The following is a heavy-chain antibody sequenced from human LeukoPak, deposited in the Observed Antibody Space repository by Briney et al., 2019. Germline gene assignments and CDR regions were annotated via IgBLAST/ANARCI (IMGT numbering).Heavy chain of an antibody. Sequence: GGSLRLSCAASGFTVSSNYMSWVPQAPGKGLEWVSVIYSGGSTYYADSVKGRFTISRDNSKNTLYLQVNSLRAEDTAVYYCARDDIAAAGFDYWGQGTLVTVSS. D-gene: IGHD6-13*01. V-gene: IGHV3-53*01. J-gene: IGHJ4*02. CDR2: IYSGGST. CDR1: GFTVSSNY. CDR3: ARDDIAAAGFDY.